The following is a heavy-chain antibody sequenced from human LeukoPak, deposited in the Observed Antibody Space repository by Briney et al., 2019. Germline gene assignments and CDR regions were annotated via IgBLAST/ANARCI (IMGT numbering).Heavy chain of an antibody. D-gene: IGHD3-10*01. CDR1: GFTFSSYS. V-gene: IGHV3-23*01. CDR3: AKTDYYGSGSYYRDY. CDR2: ISGSGGST. J-gene: IGHJ4*02. Sequence: GGSLRLSCAASGFTFSSYSMNWVRQAPGKGLEWVSAISGSGGSTYYADSVKGRFTISRDNSKNTLYLQMNSLRAEDTAVYYCAKTDYYGSGSYYRDYWGQGTLVTVSS.